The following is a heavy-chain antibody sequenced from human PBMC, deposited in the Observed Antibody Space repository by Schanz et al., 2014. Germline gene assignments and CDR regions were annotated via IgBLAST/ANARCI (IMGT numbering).Heavy chain of an antibody. V-gene: IGHV3-74*02. CDR2: IKSDGSST. CDR3: ARSRSGFYFDY. J-gene: IGHJ4*02. Sequence: EVQLVESGGGLVQPGGSLRLSCTASGFTFSGFWMTWVRQVPGKGLVWVSRIKSDGSSTSYADSLKGRLTISRDNAKNSLYLQMNSLRAEDTAVYYCARSRSGFYFDYWGQGTLXTVSS. CDR1: GFTFSGFW. D-gene: IGHD1-26*01.